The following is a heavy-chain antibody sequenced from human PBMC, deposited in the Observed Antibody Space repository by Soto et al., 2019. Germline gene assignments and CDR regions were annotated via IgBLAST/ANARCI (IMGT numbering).Heavy chain of an antibody. D-gene: IGHD3-22*01. CDR2: IYYSGST. CDR3: ARDGDGSGYYLDY. V-gene: IGHV4-31*03. J-gene: IGHJ4*02. Sequence: QVQVQESGPGLVKPSQTLSLTCTVSNGSISSGGYYWSWIRQHPGKGLEWIGYIYYSGSTYYNPTLKSRAIISLDTSKNKFSLKLSSVTAADTAVYYCARDGDGSGYYLDYWGQGTLVTVSS. CDR1: NGSISSGGYY.